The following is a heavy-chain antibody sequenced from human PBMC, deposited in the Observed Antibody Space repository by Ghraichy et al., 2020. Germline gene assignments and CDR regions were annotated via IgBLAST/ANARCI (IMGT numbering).Heavy chain of an antibody. CDR2: IYYSGST. CDR3: AREIRWITIHGPLYYGMDV. D-gene: IGHD3-3*01. J-gene: IGHJ6*02. V-gene: IGHV4-59*01. Sequence: SETLSLTCTVSGGSISSYYWSWIRQPPGKGLEWIGYIYYSGSTNYNPSLKSRVTISVDTSKNQFSLKLSSVTAADTAVYYCAREIRWITIHGPLYYGMDVWGQGTTVTVSS. CDR1: GGSISSYY.